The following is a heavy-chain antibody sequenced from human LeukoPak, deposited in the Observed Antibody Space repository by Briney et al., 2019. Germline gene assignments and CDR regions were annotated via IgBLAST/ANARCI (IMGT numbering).Heavy chain of an antibody. D-gene: IGHD1-1*01. V-gene: IGHV3-7*01. CDR3: ASLWDDGY. J-gene: IGHJ4*02. CDR1: GFTFSNYW. Sequence: PGGSLRLSCAASGFTFSNYWMTWVRQAPGNGLEWVATIKQDGSEKYYVNSVEGRFTISGDNTKDSLYLQMNSPRADDTAVYYCASLWDDGYWGQGTLVTVSS. CDR2: IKQDGSEK.